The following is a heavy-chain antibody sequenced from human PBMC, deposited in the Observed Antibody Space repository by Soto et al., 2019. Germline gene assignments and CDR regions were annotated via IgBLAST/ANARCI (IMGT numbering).Heavy chain of an antibody. Sequence: PLEILSLTCTVSGGSISSSSYWWGWIRQSPSMRLDWIGSAYSSGSTYYSPSLKNRVTISLDTSKNQFSLKMSSVTAADTAVYYCARVGRNYDFWSGNSWFDPWGQGTLVTVSS. CDR3: ARVGRNYDFWSGNSWFDP. CDR2: AYSSGST. V-gene: IGHV4-39*07. D-gene: IGHD3-3*01. J-gene: IGHJ5*02. CDR1: GGSISSSSYW.